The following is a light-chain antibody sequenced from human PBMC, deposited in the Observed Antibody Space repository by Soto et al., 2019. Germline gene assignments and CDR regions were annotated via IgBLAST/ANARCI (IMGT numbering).Light chain of an antibody. Sequence: EVVLTQSPGTLSLSPGERVTLSCGASQTVSSSYLAWYQQKPDQAPRLLIYGASNRATGIPDRFGGSGSGTDFTLTINRLEPEDFAVYYCHHYGSSPPFTFGQGTKLEI. CDR3: HHYGSSPPFT. CDR2: GAS. CDR1: QTVSSSY. J-gene: IGKJ2*01. V-gene: IGKV3-20*01.